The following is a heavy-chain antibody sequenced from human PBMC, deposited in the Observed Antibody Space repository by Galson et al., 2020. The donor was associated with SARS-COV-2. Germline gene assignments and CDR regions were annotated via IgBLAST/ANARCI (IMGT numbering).Heavy chain of an antibody. CDR1: GGSISSGGYY. J-gene: IGHJ6*01. CDR3: ARAFEAYGMDV. CDR2: IYYSGST. Sequence: SETLSLTCTVSGGSISSGGYYWSWIRQHPGKGLEWIGYIYYSGSTYYNPSLKSRVTISVDTSKNQFSLKLSAVTAADTAVYYCARAFEAYGMDVGGQGSTVTVSS. V-gene: IGHV4-31*03.